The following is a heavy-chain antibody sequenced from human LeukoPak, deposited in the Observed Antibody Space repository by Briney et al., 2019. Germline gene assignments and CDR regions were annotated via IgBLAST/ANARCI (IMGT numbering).Heavy chain of an antibody. CDR3: VKYSSGWYDY. D-gene: IGHD6-19*01. CDR2: ISGSGGST. J-gene: IGHJ4*02. CDR1: GFTFSSYA. V-gene: IGHV3-23*01. Sequence: PGGSLRLSCAASGFTFSSYAMSWVRQAPGKGLEWISAISGSGGSTYYADSVKGRFTISRDNSKNTLYLQMSSLRAEDTAVYYCVKYSSGWYDYWGQGTLVTVSS.